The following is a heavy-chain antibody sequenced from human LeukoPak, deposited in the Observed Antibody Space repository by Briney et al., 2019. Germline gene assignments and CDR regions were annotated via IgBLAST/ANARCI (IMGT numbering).Heavy chain of an antibody. CDR1: GFTFSSYE. D-gene: IGHD6-19*01. J-gene: IGHJ4*02. CDR3: ARHNGWYDY. V-gene: IGHV3-48*03. Sequence: GGSLTLSCAASGFTFSSYEMDWVRQAPEKGLEWISYISSSGGYMYADSVKGRFTIPRDNAKNSLYLQMNSLRAEDTGVYYCARHNGWYDYWGQGTLVTVSS. CDR2: ISSSGGY.